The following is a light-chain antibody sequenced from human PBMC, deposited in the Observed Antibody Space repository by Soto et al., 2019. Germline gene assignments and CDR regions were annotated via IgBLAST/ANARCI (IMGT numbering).Light chain of an antibody. Sequence: DIQMSLYPSTLSASVGGRFPITFRASQSISRWVAWYQQKPGKAPQALIYDASSLKSGVPSRFSGNGSGTEFTLSISSLQPDDFATYYCQQYNTYATFGQGTRLEIK. V-gene: IGKV1-5*01. CDR3: QQYNTYAT. J-gene: IGKJ5*01. CDR2: DAS. CDR1: QSISRW.